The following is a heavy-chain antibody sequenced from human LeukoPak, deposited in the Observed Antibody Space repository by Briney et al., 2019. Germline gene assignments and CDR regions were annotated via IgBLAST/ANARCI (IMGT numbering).Heavy chain of an antibody. CDR3: ARDSMGSSWSLDY. V-gene: IGHV1-69*13. CDR2: IIPIFGTA. D-gene: IGHD6-13*01. J-gene: IGHJ4*02. CDR1: GGTFSSYA. Sequence: ASVKVSCKASGGTFSSYAISWVRQAPGQGLEWMGGIIPIFGTANYAQKFQGRVTITADEPTSTAYMELSSLRSEDTAVYYCARDSMGSSWSLDYWGQGTLVTVSS.